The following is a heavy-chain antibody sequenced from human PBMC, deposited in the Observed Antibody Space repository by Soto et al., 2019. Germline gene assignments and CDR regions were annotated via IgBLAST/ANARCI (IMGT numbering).Heavy chain of an antibody. CDR3: ARAGGLGAVAADY. CDR2: IYHSGST. D-gene: IGHD6-19*01. V-gene: IGHV4-30-2*01. CDR1: GGSISSGGYS. Sequence: QLQLQESGSGLVKPSQTLSLTCAVSGGSISSGGYSWSWIRQPPGKGLEWIGYIYHSGSTYYNPSLTSRVTIPVDRSKNQFSLKLSSVTAADTAVYYCARAGGLGAVAADYWGQGTLVTVSS. J-gene: IGHJ4*02.